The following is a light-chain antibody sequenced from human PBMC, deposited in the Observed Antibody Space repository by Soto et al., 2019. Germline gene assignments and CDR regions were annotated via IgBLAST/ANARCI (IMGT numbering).Light chain of an antibody. V-gene: IGKV4-1*01. CDR3: QQYFSIPLT. CDR1: QSVLYSSDNKNY. J-gene: IGKJ5*01. CDR2: WAS. Sequence: DIVMTQSPDSLAVSLGERATINCKSSQSVLYSSDNKNYLAWYQQKPGQPPKLLIYWASTRESGVPDRFSGSGSGTDFTLTISSLQAEDVAFYYCQQYFSIPLTFGQGTRLEIK.